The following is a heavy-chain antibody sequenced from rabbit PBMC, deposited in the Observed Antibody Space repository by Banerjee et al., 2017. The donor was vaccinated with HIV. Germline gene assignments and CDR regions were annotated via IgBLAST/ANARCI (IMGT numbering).Heavy chain of an antibody. J-gene: IGHJ4*01. CDR3: ARGVTMTMVTFNL. CDR1: GFDFSSNN. CDR2: IDPVFAGT. V-gene: IGHV1S7*01. Sequence: QLRESGGGLVQPGGSLKFSCKASGFDFSSNNMIWVRQAPGKGLEWIGYIDPVFAGTYYASWVNGRFTISSHNAQNTLYLQLNSLTAADTATYFCARGVTMTMVTFNLWGPGTLVTVS. D-gene: IGHD2-1*01.